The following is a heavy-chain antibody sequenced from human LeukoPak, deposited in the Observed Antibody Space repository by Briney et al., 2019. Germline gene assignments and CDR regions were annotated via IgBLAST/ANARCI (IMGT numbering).Heavy chain of an antibody. CDR3: AREYSSSWGLNYYYMDV. J-gene: IGHJ6*03. Sequence: SETLSLTCTVSGGSISSYYWSWIRQPPGKRLEWIGSIYHSGSTNYNPSLKSRVTILIDTSETQFSLKVRSVTAADTAVYYCAREYSSSWGLNYYYMDVWGKGTTVTVSS. D-gene: IGHD6-13*01. CDR2: IYHSGST. CDR1: GGSISSYY. V-gene: IGHV4-59*01.